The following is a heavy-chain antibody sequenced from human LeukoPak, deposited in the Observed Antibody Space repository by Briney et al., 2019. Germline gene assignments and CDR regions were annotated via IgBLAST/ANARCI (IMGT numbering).Heavy chain of an antibody. CDR2: ISAYNGNT. CDR1: GYTFTSYG. D-gene: IGHD3-22*01. CDR3: ARVRTYYDSSGYPSDYYYYYMDV. V-gene: IGHV1-18*01. J-gene: IGHJ6*03. Sequence: ASVKVSCKASGYTFTSYGISWVRQAPGQGLEGMGWISAYNGNTNYAQKLQGRVTMTTDTSTSTAYMELRSLRSDDTAVYYCARVRTYYDSSGYPSDYYYYYMDVWGKGTTVTVSS.